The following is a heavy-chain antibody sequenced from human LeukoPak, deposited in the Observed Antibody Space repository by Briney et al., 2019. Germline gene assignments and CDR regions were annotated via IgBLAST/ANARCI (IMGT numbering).Heavy chain of an antibody. CDR3: ARDDGSGWSSRFDP. V-gene: IGHV6-1*01. J-gene: IGHJ5*02. CDR1: GDSVSSDSAA. CDR2: TYYRSKWYN. D-gene: IGHD6-19*01. Sequence: SQTLSLTCAVSGDSVSSDSAAWNWIRQSPSRGLEWLGRTYYRSKWYNDYAVSVKSRITINPDTSKNQFSLQLNSVTPEDTAVYYCARDDGSGWSSRFDPWGQGTLVTVSS.